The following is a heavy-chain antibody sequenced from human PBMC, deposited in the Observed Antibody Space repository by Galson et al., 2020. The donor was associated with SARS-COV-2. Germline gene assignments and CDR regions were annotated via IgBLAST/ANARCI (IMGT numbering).Heavy chain of an antibody. CDR3: ARVGWKRPEDYYYGMDV. J-gene: IGHJ6*02. D-gene: IGHD1-1*01. CDR2: IIPIFGTA. V-gene: IGHV1-69*13. Sequence: SVKVSCKASGGTFSSYAISWVRQAPGQGLEWMGGIIPIFGTANYAQKFQGRVTITADESTSTAYMELSSLRSEDTAVYYCARVGWKRPEDYYYGMDVWGQGTTVTVSS. CDR1: GGTFSSYA.